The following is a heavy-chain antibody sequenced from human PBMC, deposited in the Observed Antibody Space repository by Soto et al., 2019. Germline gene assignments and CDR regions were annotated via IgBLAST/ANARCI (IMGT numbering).Heavy chain of an antibody. J-gene: IGHJ6*02. V-gene: IGHV4-31*03. CDR1: GGSISSGGYY. CDR3: ARAPSSIAAHYYYYGMDV. CDR2: IYYSGST. Sequence: SETLSLTCTVSGGSISSGGYYWSWIRQHPGKGLEWIGYIYYSGSTYYNPSLKSRVTISVDTSKNQFSLKLSSVTAADTAVYYCARAPSSIAAHYYYYGMDVWGQGTTVTVSS. D-gene: IGHD6-13*01.